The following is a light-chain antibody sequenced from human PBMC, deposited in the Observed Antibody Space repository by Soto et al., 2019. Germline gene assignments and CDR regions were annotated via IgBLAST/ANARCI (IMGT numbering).Light chain of an antibody. CDR3: QQYNTYST. CDR1: QSISTW. V-gene: IGKV1-5*03. Sequence: QMTQSPSTLSASVGDTVTITCRASQSISTWLAWYQQKPGRAPKLLIYKASTLESGVPSRFSGSGSGTEFTLTISSLQPDDFATYYCQQYNTYSTFGHGTKVEIK. J-gene: IGKJ1*01. CDR2: KAS.